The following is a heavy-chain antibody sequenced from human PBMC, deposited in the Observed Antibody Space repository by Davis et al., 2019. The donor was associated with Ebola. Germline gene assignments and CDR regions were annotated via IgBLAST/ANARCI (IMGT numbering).Heavy chain of an antibody. Sequence: SETLSLTCAVYGGSFNGYYWSWIRQPPGKGLEWIGEINHSGSTNYNPSLKSRVTISVDTSKNQFSLKLSSMTAADTAVYYCARGSAAGGYWGQGTLVTVSS. V-gene: IGHV4-34*01. CDR2: INHSGST. CDR1: GGSFNGYY. J-gene: IGHJ4*02. D-gene: IGHD6-13*01. CDR3: ARGSAAGGY.